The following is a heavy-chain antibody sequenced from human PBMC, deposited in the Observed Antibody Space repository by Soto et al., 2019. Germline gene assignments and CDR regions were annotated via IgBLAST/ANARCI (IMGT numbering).Heavy chain of an antibody. CDR3: ARQGNVDYFDY. CDR1: GFTFSSYA. Sequence: GGSLRLSCAASGFTFSSYAMHWVRQAPGKGLEWVAVISYDGSNKYYADSVKGRFTISRDNSKNTLYLQMNSLRAEDTAVYYCARQGNVDYFDYWGQGTLVTVSS. V-gene: IGHV3-30-3*01. CDR2: ISYDGSNK. J-gene: IGHJ4*02.